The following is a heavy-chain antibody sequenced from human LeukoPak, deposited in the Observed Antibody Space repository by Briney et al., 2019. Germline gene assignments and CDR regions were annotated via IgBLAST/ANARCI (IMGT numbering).Heavy chain of an antibody. J-gene: IGHJ4*02. V-gene: IGHV1-8*01. D-gene: IGHD6-19*01. CDR1: GYTITSYD. CDR3: AREASSGWSQGLDY. Sequence: GASVKVSCKASGYTITSYDINWVRQATGQGLEWMGWMNPQSGNTGYAQRLQGRVTMTRDTSITTAYMELSSLTSEDTAVYYCAREASSGWSQGLDYWGQGTLVTVSS. CDR2: MNPQSGNT.